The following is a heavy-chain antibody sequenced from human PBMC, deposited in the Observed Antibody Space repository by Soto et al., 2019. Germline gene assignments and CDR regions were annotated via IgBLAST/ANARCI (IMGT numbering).Heavy chain of an antibody. J-gene: IGHJ4*02. CDR1: GFTFSDYY. CDR3: ARTTTGRRIIDY. Sequence: GGSLRLSCAASGFTFSDYYMSWIRQAPGKGLEWVSYVSSSSSYTNYADSVKGRFTISRDNAKNSLYLQMNSLRAEDTAVYYCARTTTGRRIIDYWGQGTLVTVSS. D-gene: IGHD1-1*01. CDR2: VSSSSSYT. V-gene: IGHV3-11*06.